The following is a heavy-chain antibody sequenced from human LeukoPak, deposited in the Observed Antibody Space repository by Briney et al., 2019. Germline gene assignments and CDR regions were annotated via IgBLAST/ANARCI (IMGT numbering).Heavy chain of an antibody. CDR1: GFTFSSHW. D-gene: IGHD1-26*01. J-gene: IGHJ4*02. CDR3: ARNEKWGRDY. Sequence: PGGSLRLSCAASGFTFSSHWMSWVRQAPGKGLEWVANIVQDGSQKYYVDSVKGRFTISRDNGKNSLYLQMYSLRAEDTAVYYCARNEKWGRDYWGQGTLVTVSS. CDR2: IVQDGSQK. V-gene: IGHV3-7*03.